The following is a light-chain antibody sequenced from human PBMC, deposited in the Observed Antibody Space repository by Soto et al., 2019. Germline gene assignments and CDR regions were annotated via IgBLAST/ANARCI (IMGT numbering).Light chain of an antibody. CDR1: QTLSNSF. CDR2: DTS. J-gene: IGKJ5*01. CDR3: QQYGTSEII. V-gene: IGKV3-20*01. Sequence: EIVLTQSPGTLSLSPGESATLSCRASQTLSNSFIAWYQQKPGQAPRLLIYDTSSRATGVPDRYSASGSGTDFTLTISRLEPEDFAVFFGQQYGTSEIIFGQGTRLEIK.